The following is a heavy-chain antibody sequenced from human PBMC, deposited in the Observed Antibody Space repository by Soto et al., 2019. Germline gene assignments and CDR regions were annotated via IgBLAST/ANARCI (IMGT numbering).Heavy chain of an antibody. D-gene: IGHD6-19*01. CDR2: INHSGST. CDR1: GGSFSGYY. V-gene: IGHV4-34*01. J-gene: IGHJ5*02. Sequence: SETLSLTCAVYGGSFSGYYWSWIRQPPGKGLEWIGEINHSGSTNYNPSLKSRVTISVDTSKNQFSLKLSSVTAADTAVYYCARGEGIAVAGTVNWFDPWGQGTLVPVAS. CDR3: ARGEGIAVAGTVNWFDP.